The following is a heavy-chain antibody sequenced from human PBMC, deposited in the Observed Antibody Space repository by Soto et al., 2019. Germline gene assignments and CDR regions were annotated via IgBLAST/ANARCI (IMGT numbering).Heavy chain of an antibody. Sequence: QVQLQQWGAGLLKPSETLSLTCAVYGGSFSGYYWSWIRQPPGKGLEWIGEINHSGSTNYNPSLKSRVTISVDTSKNQCSLKLSSVTAADTAVYYCARGIDSSGRGGRFRYFDYWGQGTLVTVSS. D-gene: IGHD6-19*01. CDR2: INHSGST. CDR3: ARGIDSSGRGGRFRYFDY. CDR1: GGSFSGYY. V-gene: IGHV4-34*01. J-gene: IGHJ4*02.